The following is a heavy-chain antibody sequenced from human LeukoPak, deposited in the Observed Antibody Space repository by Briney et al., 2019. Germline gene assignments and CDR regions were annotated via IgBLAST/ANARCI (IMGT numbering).Heavy chain of an antibody. CDR3: ARGLISQFYYGSGSYAVRDDYYYYMDV. J-gene: IGHJ6*03. CDR2: ISRSGEST. Sequence: GGSLRLSCAASGFTFSGFAMSWIRQAPGKGLEWVSSISRSGESTFYADSVRGRLTISRDNAKNSVYLQMNSLRVEDTAVYYCARGLISQFYYGSGSYAVRDDYYYYMDVWGKGTTVTISS. CDR1: GFTFSGFA. D-gene: IGHD3-10*01. V-gene: IGHV3-23*01.